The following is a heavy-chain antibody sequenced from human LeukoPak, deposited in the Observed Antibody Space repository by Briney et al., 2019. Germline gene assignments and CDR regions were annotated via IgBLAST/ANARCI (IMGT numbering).Heavy chain of an antibody. V-gene: IGHV3-7*01. CDR3: ARDWPVAGRPSPPFDY. D-gene: IGHD6-19*01. J-gene: IGHJ4*02. Sequence: PGGSLRLSCAASGFTFSSYWMSWVRQAPGKGLEWVANIKQDGSEKYYVDSVKGRFTISRDNAKSSLYLQMNSLRAEDTAVYYCARDWPVAGRPSPPFDYWGQGTLVTVSS. CDR1: GFTFSSYW. CDR2: IKQDGSEK.